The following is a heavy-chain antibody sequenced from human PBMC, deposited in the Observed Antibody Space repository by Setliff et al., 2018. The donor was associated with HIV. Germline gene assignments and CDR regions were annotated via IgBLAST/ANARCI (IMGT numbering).Heavy chain of an antibody. V-gene: IGHV1-69*13. Sequence: SVKVSCKASGYTLTNYDINWLRQAAGQGLEWMGMIIPMYNIPAYAQKFQGRVTFTADESTSTAYMELSSLRSEDTAVYYCARASVVGATTIYYYYGMDVWGQGTTVTVSS. CDR2: IIPMYNIP. CDR1: GYTLTNYD. CDR3: ARASVVGATTIYYYYGMDV. D-gene: IGHD1-26*01. J-gene: IGHJ6*02.